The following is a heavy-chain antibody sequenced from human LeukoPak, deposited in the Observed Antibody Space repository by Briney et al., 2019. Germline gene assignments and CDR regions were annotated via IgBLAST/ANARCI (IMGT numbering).Heavy chain of an antibody. V-gene: IGHV1-69*05. Sequence: SVKVSCKASGGTFSSYAISWVRQAPGRGLEWMGGIIPIFGTANYAQKFQGRVTITTDESTSTAYMELSSLRSEDTAVYYCARDVGSSQRAFDIWGQGTMVTVSS. CDR2: IIPIFGTA. CDR1: GGTFSSYA. J-gene: IGHJ3*02. CDR3: ARDVGSSQRAFDI. D-gene: IGHD6-13*01.